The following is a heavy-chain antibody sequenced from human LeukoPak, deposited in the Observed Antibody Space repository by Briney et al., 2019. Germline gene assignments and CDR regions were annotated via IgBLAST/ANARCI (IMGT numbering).Heavy chain of an antibody. D-gene: IGHD5-18*01. J-gene: IGHJ4*02. CDR3: ATPFDTSMGSDY. CDR2: IDPSDSYT. V-gene: IGHV5-10-1*01. CDR1: GYRCTIYW. Sequence: GESLRISCKGSGYRCTIYWMNWVRQMPGKGLEWMGNIDPSDSYTKYSPSFQGHVTFSADKSISTAYLQWSSLKASDTAMYYCATPFDTSMGSDYWGQGTLVTVSS.